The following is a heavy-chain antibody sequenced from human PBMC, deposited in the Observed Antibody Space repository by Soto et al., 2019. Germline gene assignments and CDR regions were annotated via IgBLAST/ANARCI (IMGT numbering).Heavy chain of an antibody. CDR2: ISHTGST. J-gene: IGHJ5*02. V-gene: IGHV4-30-2*01. Sequence: SETLSLTCAVSGGSITSGNSYSCSWIRRPPGKGLEWIGSISHTGSTSYNPSLKSRLTMSVDKSKNQFSLRLSSVTAADMAVYYCARAVAPYFWTWLDPSGQGIIVPVS. CDR3: ARAVAPYFWTWLDP. CDR1: GGSITSGNSYS. D-gene: IGHD1-1*01.